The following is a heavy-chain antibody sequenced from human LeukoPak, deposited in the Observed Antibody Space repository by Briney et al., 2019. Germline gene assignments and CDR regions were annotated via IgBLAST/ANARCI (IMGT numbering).Heavy chain of an antibody. V-gene: IGHV3-9*01. J-gene: IGHJ4*02. CDR1: GFTFSTYW. Sequence: PGGSLRLSCSASGFTFSTYWVNWVRQAPGKGLEWVSGISWDSVNIDYADSVKGRFTISRDNAKNSLYLQMNSLRAEDTALYYCAKSPTFTTVTTPLDHWGQGTRVTVSS. CDR3: AKSPTFTTVTTPLDH. CDR2: ISWDSVNI. D-gene: IGHD4-17*01.